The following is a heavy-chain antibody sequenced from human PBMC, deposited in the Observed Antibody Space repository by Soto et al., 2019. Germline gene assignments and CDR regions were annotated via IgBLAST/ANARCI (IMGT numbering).Heavy chain of an antibody. CDR3: ARVAVTRIYNWFDP. V-gene: IGHV4-30-2*01. J-gene: IGHJ5*02. D-gene: IGHD4-17*01. Sequence: SETLSLTCSFSGGSIDKTTYHLSWIRQPPGKGLEWIGYIYHSGSTYYNPSLKSRVTISVDRSKNQFSLKLSSVTAADTAVYYCARVAVTRIYNWFDPWGQGTLVTVS. CDR1: GGSIDKTTYH. CDR2: IYHSGST.